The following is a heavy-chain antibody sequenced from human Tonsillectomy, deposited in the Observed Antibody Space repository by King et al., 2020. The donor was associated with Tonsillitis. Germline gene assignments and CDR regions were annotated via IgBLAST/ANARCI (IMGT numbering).Heavy chain of an antibody. D-gene: IGHD2-8*01. V-gene: IGHV4-59*01. CDR3: ARVAGTYGGFGQLYFDY. Sequence: QLQESGPGLVKPSETLSLTCTVSGGSISTYYWSWIRQTPGKGLEWIGYIYYSESTNYNPSLKSRDTISLDTSKNTFSLKLSSVTAADTAVYYCARVAGTYGGFGQLYFDYWGQGTLVTVSS. CDR1: GGSISTYY. J-gene: IGHJ4*02. CDR2: IYYSEST.